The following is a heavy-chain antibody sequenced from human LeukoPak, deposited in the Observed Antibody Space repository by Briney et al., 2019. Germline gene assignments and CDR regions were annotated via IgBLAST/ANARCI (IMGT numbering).Heavy chain of an antibody. V-gene: IGHV4-59*01. CDR1: GGSISSYY. Sequence: TASETLSLTCTVSGGSISSYYWSWIRQPPGKGLEWIGYIYYSGSTNYNPSLKSRVTISVDTSKNQFSLKLSSVTAADTAVYYCARSGYGSGSYYKAHYYYYYMDVWGKGTTVTISS. D-gene: IGHD3-10*01. CDR2: IYYSGST. CDR3: ARSGYGSGSYYKAHYYYYYMDV. J-gene: IGHJ6*03.